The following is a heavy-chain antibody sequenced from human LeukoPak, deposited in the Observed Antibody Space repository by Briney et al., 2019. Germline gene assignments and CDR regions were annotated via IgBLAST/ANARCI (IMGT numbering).Heavy chain of an antibody. D-gene: IGHD1-26*01. CDR1: GGSLSGYF. CDR2: LFYSGST. CDR3: ARVRTGSYYIDY. J-gene: IGHJ4*02. V-gene: IGHV4-59*01. Sequence: SETLSLTCAVYGGSLSGYFWSWIRQPPGKGLECIGYLFYSGSTNYNPSLKSRVTISVDTSKDQFSLKLNPVTAADTAVYYCARVRTGSYYIDYWGQGTLVTVSS.